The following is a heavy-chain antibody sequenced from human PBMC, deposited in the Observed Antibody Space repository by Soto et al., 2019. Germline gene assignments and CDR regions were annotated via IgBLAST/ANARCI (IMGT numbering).Heavy chain of an antibody. CDR3: ARVARDSTWYVDY. CDR1: GFTFRSDW. Sequence: EVQLVESGGDLVQPGGSLRLSCAASGFTFRSDWMHWVRQTPGKGLVWVSRINSDGSTTNYADSVKGRFTIARDNAKNTLYLPMNSLRAEDTAVYYCARVARDSTWYVDYWAQGTLVTVSS. CDR2: INSDGSTT. D-gene: IGHD6-13*01. V-gene: IGHV3-74*01. J-gene: IGHJ4*02.